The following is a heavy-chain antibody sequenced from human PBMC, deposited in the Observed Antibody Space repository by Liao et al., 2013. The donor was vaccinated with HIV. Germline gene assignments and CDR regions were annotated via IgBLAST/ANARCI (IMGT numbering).Heavy chain of an antibody. CDR3: ARAGSRGRGWTY. CDR2: INHSGST. V-gene: IGHV4-34*01. CDR1: GGSFSGYY. D-gene: IGHD2-15*01. Sequence: QVQLQQWGAGLLKPSETLSLTCAVYGGSFSGYYWSWIRQPPGKGLEWIGEINHSGSTNYNPSLKSRVTISVDTSKNQFSLKLSSVTAADTAMYYCARAGSRGRGWTYWGQGTPGSPSPQ. J-gene: IGHJ4*02.